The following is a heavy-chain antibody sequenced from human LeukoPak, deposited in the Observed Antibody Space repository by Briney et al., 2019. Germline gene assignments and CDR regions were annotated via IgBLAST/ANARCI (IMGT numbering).Heavy chain of an antibody. CDR2: ISSSSSYI. CDR1: GFTFSSYS. V-gene: IGHV3-21*01. CDR3: ARSDGAYCSGGSCYDYGMDV. J-gene: IGHJ6*02. Sequence: GGSLRLSCAASGFTFSSYSMNWVRQAPGKGLEWVSSISSSSSYIYYADSVKGRFTISRDNAKNSLYLQMNSLRAEDAAVYYCARSDGAYCSGGSCYDYGMDVWGQGTTVTVSS. D-gene: IGHD2-15*01.